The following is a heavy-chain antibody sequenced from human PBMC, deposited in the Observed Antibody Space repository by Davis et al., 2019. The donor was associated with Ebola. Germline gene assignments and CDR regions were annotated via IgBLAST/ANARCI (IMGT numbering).Heavy chain of an antibody. J-gene: IGHJ6*02. D-gene: IGHD2/OR15-2a*01. CDR1: GFTFSSYG. V-gene: IGHV3-73*01. CDR2: FRSKIEGDAT. Sequence: GESLKISCAASGFTFSSYGMHWVRQASGKGLEWVGRFRSKIEGDATSYGAAVEGRFTISRDDSKNTAYLQMNSLKTEDTAVYYCTRGAPYFMDVWGQGTTVTVSS. CDR3: TRGAPYFMDV.